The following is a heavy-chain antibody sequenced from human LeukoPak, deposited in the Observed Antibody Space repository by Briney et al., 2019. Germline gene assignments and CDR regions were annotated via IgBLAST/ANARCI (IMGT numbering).Heavy chain of an antibody. D-gene: IGHD2-2*01. J-gene: IGHJ3*02. Sequence: PGGSLRLSCAASGFTSSSYSMNWVRQAPGKGLEWVSSISWNSASFEYAESVKGRFTISRDSAKNSLYLQMNSLRAEDTAVYYCARVAVPAAMLSAFDIWGQGTMVTVSS. CDR3: ARVAVPAAMLSAFDI. CDR1: GFTSSSYS. V-gene: IGHV3-48*04. CDR2: ISWNSASF.